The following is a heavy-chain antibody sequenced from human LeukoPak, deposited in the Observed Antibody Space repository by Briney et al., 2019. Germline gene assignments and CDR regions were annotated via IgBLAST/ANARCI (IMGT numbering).Heavy chain of an antibody. CDR1: GFTFSSYS. CDR3: AREQGRGYSGYDY. CDR2: ISSSSYM. D-gene: IGHD5-12*01. V-gene: IGHV3-21*01. Sequence: GGSLRLSCAASGFTFSSYSMNWVRQAPGKGLEWVSSISSSSYMYYADSVKGRFTISRDNAKNSLYLQMNSLRAEDTAVYYCAREQGRGYSGYDYWGQGTLVTVSS. J-gene: IGHJ4*02.